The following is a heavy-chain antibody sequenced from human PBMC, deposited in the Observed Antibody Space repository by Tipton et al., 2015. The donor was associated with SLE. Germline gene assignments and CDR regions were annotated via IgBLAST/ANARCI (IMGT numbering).Heavy chain of an antibody. CDR2: ISYDGSNK. CDR3: ASGVDYISTWYKGDYYMDV. Sequence: SLRLSCAASGFTFSTFAIHWVRQAPGKGLEWVAVISYDGSNKYYADSVKGRFTISRDNSKNTLYLQMNSLRDEDAAVYYCASGVDYISTWYKGDYYMDVWGKGTTVTVSS. D-gene: IGHD6-13*01. CDR1: GFTFSTFA. J-gene: IGHJ6*03. V-gene: IGHV3-30-3*01.